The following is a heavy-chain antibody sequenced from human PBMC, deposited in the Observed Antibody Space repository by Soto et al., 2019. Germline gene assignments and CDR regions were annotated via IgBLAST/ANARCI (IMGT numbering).Heavy chain of an antibody. Sequence: GGSLRLSCAASGFTFSSYSMNWVRQAPGKGLEWVSYISSSSSTIYYADSVKGRFTISRDNAKNSLYLQMNSLRDEDTAVYYCASAPHLQHDYVVFPWFDPRGQGTLVTVSS. CDR1: GFTFSSYS. V-gene: IGHV3-48*02. CDR3: ASAPHLQHDYVVFPWFDP. J-gene: IGHJ5*02. D-gene: IGHD4-17*01. CDR2: ISSSSSTI.